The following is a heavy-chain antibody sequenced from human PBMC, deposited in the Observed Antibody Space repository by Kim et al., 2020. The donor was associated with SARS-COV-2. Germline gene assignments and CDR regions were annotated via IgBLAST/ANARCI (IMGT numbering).Heavy chain of an antibody. D-gene: IGHD2-15*01. Sequence: GGSLRLSCAASGFTFSSYAMHWVRQAPGKGLEWVAVISYDGSNKYYVDSVKGRFTISRDNSKNTLYLQMNSLRAEDTAVYYCARDGALLVAATHWFDPWGQGTLVTVSS. J-gene: IGHJ5*02. V-gene: IGHV3-30*04. CDR3: ARDGALLVAATHWFDP. CDR2: ISYDGSNK. CDR1: GFTFSSYA.